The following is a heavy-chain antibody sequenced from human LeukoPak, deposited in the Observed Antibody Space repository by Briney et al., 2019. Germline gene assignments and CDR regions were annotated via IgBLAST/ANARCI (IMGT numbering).Heavy chain of an antibody. D-gene: IGHD2-8*01. CDR2: IKQDGSEK. J-gene: IGHJ3*02. CDR1: GFTCSSYW. CDR3: ARSDSCSI. Sequence: PGGSLRLSCAASGFTCSSYWMSWVRQAPGKGQEWVANIKQDGSEKYYVDSVKGRFTISRDNAKNSLYLQMNSLRAEDTAVYYCARSDSCSIWGQGTMVTVSS. V-gene: IGHV3-7*01.